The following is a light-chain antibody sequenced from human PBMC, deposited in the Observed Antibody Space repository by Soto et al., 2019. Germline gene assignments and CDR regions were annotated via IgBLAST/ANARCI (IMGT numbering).Light chain of an antibody. V-gene: IGLV8-61*01. Sequence: QTVVTQEASFSVSPGRTVTLTCALNSGSVSTNYYPSWYQQTPGQVSRTLIYNTNTRSSGVPDRFSGSILGNKAALTITGAQADDESDYYCMLYVGSGIWVFGGGTKLTVL. J-gene: IGLJ3*02. CDR3: MLYVGSGIWV. CDR1: SGSVSTNYY. CDR2: NTN.